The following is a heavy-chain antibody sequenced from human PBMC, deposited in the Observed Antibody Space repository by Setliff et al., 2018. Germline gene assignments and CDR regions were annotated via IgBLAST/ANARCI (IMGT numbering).Heavy chain of an antibody. CDR3: ARDLGHGGDSDY. V-gene: IGHV4-38-2*02. CDR1: GYSISSGYY. J-gene: IGHJ4*02. Sequence: SETLSLTCAVSGYSISSGYYWGWIRQPPGKGLEWIGSIYHSGSTYYNPSLKSRLTISRDTSKNQVSLKLNSVTATDTAVYYCARDLGHGGDSDYWGQGTQVTVSS. D-gene: IGHD2-21*02. CDR2: IYHSGST.